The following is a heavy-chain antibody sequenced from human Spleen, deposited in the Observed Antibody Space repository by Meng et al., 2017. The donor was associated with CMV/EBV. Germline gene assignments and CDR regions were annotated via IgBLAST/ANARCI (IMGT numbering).Heavy chain of an antibody. Sequence: SETLSLTCTVSGYSISSGYYWGWIRQPPGKGLEWMGSIYHSGNTSYNPSLKSRVTISVDTSKNQFSLKLSSVTAADTALYYCARGGYSGSYSPFDYWGQGTLVTVSS. D-gene: IGHD1-26*01. V-gene: IGHV4-38-2*02. CDR2: IYHSGNT. CDR3: ARGGYSGSYSPFDY. J-gene: IGHJ4*02. CDR1: GYSISSGYY.